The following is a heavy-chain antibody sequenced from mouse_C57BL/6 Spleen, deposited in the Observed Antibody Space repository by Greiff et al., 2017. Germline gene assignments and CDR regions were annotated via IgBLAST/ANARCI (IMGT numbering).Heavy chain of an antibody. Sequence: QVHVKQSGAELVRPGASVKLSCKASGYTFTDYYINWVKQRPGQGLEWIARIYPGSGNTYYNEKFKGKATLTAEKSSSTAYMQLSSLTSEDSAVYFCARSGSSYGYYYAMDYWGQGTSVTVSS. CDR1: GYTFTDYY. CDR2: IYPGSGNT. D-gene: IGHD1-1*01. V-gene: IGHV1-76*01. CDR3: ARSGSSYGYYYAMDY. J-gene: IGHJ4*01.